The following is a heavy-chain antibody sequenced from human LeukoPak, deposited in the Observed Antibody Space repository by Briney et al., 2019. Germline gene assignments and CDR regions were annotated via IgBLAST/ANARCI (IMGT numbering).Heavy chain of an antibody. J-gene: IGHJ4*02. V-gene: IGHV4-38-2*02. CDR2: NHSGAT. Sequence: TSETLSLTCTVSGYSINSGYTWGWIRQPPGKGLEWIGNNHSGATYYNPSLTSRVTISVDTSKNQFSLKLSSVTAADTAVYYCAREGQGRGYSYGFYYFDYWGQGTLVTVSS. CDR3: AREGQGRGYSYGFYYFDY. D-gene: IGHD5-18*01. CDR1: GYSINSGYT.